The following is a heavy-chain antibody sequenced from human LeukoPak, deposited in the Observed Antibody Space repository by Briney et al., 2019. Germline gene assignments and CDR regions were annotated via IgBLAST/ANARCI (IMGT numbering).Heavy chain of an antibody. CDR2: INPNSGGT. CDR3: ARASTPYYYYYYYMDV. V-gene: IGHV1-2*02. CDR1: GYTLTELS. J-gene: IGHJ6*03. Sequence: ASVKVSCKVSGYTLTELSMHWVRQAPGKGLEWMGWINPNSGGTNYAQKFQGRVTMTRDTSISTAYMELSRLRSDDTAVYYCARASTPYYYYYYYMDVWGKGTMVTVSS.